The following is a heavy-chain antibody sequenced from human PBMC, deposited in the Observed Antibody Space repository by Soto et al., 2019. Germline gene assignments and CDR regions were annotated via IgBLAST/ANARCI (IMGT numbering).Heavy chain of an antibody. CDR1: GFTFDDYA. V-gene: IGHV3-9*01. D-gene: IGHD3-10*01. Sequence: EVQLVESGGGLVQPGRSLRLSCAASGFTFDDYAMHWVRQAPGKGLEWVSGISWNSGSIGYADSVKGRFTISRDNAKNSLYLQMNSLRAEDTALYYCAKDGVGFGESPYCYLDVWGKGTTVTVSS. CDR2: ISWNSGSI. J-gene: IGHJ6*03. CDR3: AKDGVGFGESPYCYLDV.